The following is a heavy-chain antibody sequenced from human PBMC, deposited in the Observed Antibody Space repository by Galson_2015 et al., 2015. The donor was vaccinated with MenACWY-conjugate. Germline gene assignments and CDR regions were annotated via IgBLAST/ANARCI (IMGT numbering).Heavy chain of an antibody. Sequence: SLRLSCAASGFTFSSYGMHWVRQVAGKGLEWVAFIKYDGSHKKYADSVRGRFTISRDNSKNTLYLQMNSLRPDDTAVFYCAKERYASSWGAEYLHNWGQGTLVTVS. CDR1: GFTFSSYG. V-gene: IGHV3-30*02. CDR2: IKYDGSHK. CDR3: AKERYASSWGAEYLHN. D-gene: IGHD6-13*01. J-gene: IGHJ1*01.